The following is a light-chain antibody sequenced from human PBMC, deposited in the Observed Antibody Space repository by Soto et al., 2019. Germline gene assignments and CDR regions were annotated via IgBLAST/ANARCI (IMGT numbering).Light chain of an antibody. CDR2: GAS. V-gene: IGKV3-20*01. J-gene: IGKJ2*01. CDR3: QQYGSSPVYT. CDR1: QSVSSSY. Sequence: IVLTQSPGTLSLSPGERATLSCRASQSVSSSYLAWYQQKPGQAPRLLIYGASTRATGIPDRFSGSGSGTDFPLTISRLEPEDFAVYYCQQYGSSPVYTFGQGTKLEIK.